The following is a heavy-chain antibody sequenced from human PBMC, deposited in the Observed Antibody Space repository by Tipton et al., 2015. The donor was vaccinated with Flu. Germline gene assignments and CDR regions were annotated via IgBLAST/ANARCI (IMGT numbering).Heavy chain of an antibody. V-gene: IGHV4-31*03. CDR2: IYYSGST. CDR3: TRDQGFGGGMGYDYYALGV. CDR1: GGSISSGGAY. Sequence: TLSLTCTVSGGSISSGGAYWSWIRQRPGKGLEWIGGIYYSGSTYYNPSLKSRVTISVETSKNQFSLKLNSVTAADTAVYYCTRDQGFGGGMGYDYYALGVWGQGTTVTVSS. J-gene: IGHJ6*02. D-gene: IGHD3-10*01.